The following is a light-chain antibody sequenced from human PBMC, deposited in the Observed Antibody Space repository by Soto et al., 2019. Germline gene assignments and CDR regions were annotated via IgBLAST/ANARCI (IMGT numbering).Light chain of an antibody. CDR1: QSVSSN. Sequence: EIVMTQSPATLSVSPGERATLSCGASQSVSSNLAWYQQKPGQAPRLLIYGASTRATGIPARLSGSGSGTEFTLTISSLQSEDFAVYYCQQYNNWPPWTFGQGTKVEIK. CDR3: QQYNNWPPWT. V-gene: IGKV3-15*01. J-gene: IGKJ1*01. CDR2: GAS.